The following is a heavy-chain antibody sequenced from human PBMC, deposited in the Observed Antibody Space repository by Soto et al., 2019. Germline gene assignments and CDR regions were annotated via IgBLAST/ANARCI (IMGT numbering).Heavy chain of an antibody. CDR2: MNPNSGNT. Sequence: ASVKVSCKASGYTFTSYDINWVRQATGQGLEWMGWMNPNSGNTGYAQKFQGRVTMTRNTSISTAYMELSSLRSEDTAVYYCAREPAATLYYYGMDVWGKGTTVTVSS. CDR3: AREPAATLYYYGMDV. J-gene: IGHJ6*04. V-gene: IGHV1-8*01. CDR1: GYTFTSYD. D-gene: IGHD2-15*01.